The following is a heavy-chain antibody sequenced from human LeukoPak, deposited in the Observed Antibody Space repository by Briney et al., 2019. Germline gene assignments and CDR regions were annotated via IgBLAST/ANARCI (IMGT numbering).Heavy chain of an antibody. CDR1: GYTFSSYG. CDR2: ISAYNGDT. D-gene: IGHD3-22*01. Sequence: ASVTVSCKASGYTFSSYGISWVRQAAGQGLEWMGWISAYNGDTNYAQKFQGRVTMTTDTSTSTAYMEVRSLSSDDTAVYYCARDRASMIVVIISPDAFDIWGQGTMVTVSS. CDR3: ARDRASMIVVIISPDAFDI. J-gene: IGHJ3*02. V-gene: IGHV1-18*01.